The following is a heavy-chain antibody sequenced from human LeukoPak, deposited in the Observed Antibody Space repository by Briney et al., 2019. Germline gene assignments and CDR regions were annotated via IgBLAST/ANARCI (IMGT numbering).Heavy chain of an antibody. Sequence: GGSLRLSCAAPGFTFSSYGMHWVRQAPGKGLEWVAVIWYDGSNKYYADSVKGRFTISRDNSKNTLYLQMNSLRAEDTAVYYCASIVGATSDFHFDYWGQGTLVTVSS. D-gene: IGHD1-26*01. CDR1: GFTFSSYG. J-gene: IGHJ4*02. V-gene: IGHV3-33*01. CDR3: ASIVGATSDFHFDY. CDR2: IWYDGSNK.